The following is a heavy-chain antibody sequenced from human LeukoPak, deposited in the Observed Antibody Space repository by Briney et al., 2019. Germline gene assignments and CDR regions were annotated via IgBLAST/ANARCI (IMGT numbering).Heavy chain of an antibody. CDR2: ISGSGGST. J-gene: IGHJ4*02. CDR1: GFTFSSYA. Sequence: PGGSLRLSCAASGFTFSSYAMSWVRQAPGKGLEWVSAISGSGGSTYYADSVKGRFTISRDNSKNTLYLQMNSLRAEDTALYYCARAVLPDNSVYRPFDYWGQGTLVTVSS. D-gene: IGHD5/OR15-5a*01. V-gene: IGHV3-23*01. CDR3: ARAVLPDNSVYRPFDY.